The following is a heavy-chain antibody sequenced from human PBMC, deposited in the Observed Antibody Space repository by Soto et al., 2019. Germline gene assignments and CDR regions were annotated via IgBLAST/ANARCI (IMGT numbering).Heavy chain of an antibody. J-gene: IGHJ4*02. V-gene: IGHV3-30-3*01. CDR2: ISYDGSNK. D-gene: IGHD3-22*01. CDR3: ARDLRRIEDSSGYPD. CDR1: GFTFSSYA. Sequence: QVQLVESGGGVVQPGRSLRLSCAASGFTFSSYAMHWVRQAPGKGLEWVAVISYDGSNKYYADSVKGRFTISRDNSENTLYLQMNSLRAEDTAVYYCARDLRRIEDSSGYPDWGQGTLVTVSS.